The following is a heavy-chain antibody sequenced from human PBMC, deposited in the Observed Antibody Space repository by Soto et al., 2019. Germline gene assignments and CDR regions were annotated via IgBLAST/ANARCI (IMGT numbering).Heavy chain of an antibody. D-gene: IGHD1-26*01. CDR1: GYTFTNYD. CDR3: GRKAIVGPTGYYYYGIDV. V-gene: IGHV1-8*01. Sequence: QVQLVQSGAEVKKPGASVKVSCKASGYTFTNYDINWVRQATGQGLEWMGWMNPNSGNTGYVQKFQGRVTMTRDTPLGKGYMELSRLGSDDTAVEYCGRKAIVGPTGYYYYGIDVWGQGTTVTVSS. CDR2: MNPNSGNT. J-gene: IGHJ6*02.